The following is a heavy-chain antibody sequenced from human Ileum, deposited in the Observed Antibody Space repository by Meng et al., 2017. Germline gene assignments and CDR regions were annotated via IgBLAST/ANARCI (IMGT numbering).Heavy chain of an antibody. D-gene: IGHD2-8*01. CDR2: IYSNGNT. Sequence: QVPLQEAGTRLGKPSQTLSLTCTVAGGSISSGDYYWSWVRQSPGKVPEWIGYIYSNGNTYSNPSLRGRLMISIDTSKNQFSLKLSSVTAADTAVYYCARAPKYCTNAVCSRPLDSWGQGTLVTVSS. J-gene: IGHJ4*02. CDR3: ARAPKYCTNAVCSRPLDS. V-gene: IGHV4-30-4*01. CDR1: GGSISSGDYY.